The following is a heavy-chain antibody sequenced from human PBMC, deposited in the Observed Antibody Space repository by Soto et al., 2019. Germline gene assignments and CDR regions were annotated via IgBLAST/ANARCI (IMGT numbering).Heavy chain of an antibody. V-gene: IGHV1-46*01. Sequence: GASVKVSCKASGYTFTSYYMHWVRQAPGQGLEWMGIINPSGGSTSYAQKFQGRVTMTRDASTSTVYIELSSLRSEDTAVYYCERAVRSHYXYWGQGSLVTVSS. J-gene: IGHJ4*02. CDR1: GYTFTSYY. D-gene: IGHD6-6*01. CDR2: INPSGGST. CDR3: ERAVRSHYXY.